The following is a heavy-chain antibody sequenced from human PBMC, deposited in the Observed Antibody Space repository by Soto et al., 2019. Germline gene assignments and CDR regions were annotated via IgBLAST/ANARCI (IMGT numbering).Heavy chain of an antibody. D-gene: IGHD2-21*01. J-gene: IGHJ2*01. Sequence: QVQLVQSGAEVKKPGSSVKVSCKASGGTFSSYAISWVRQAPGQGLEWMGGIIPIFGTANYAQKFQGRVTITADESTRTAYMELSSLRSEDTAVYYGAGDRRGGGEFLILSRYWYFDLWGRGTLVTVSS. V-gene: IGHV1-69*01. CDR2: IIPIFGTA. CDR3: AGDRRGGGEFLILSRYWYFDL. CDR1: GGTFSSYA.